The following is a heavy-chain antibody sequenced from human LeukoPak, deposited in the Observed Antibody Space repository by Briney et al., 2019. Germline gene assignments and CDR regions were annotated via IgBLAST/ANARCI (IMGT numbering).Heavy chain of an antibody. V-gene: IGHV3-74*01. D-gene: IGHD6-19*01. CDR2: INSDGSST. J-gene: IGHJ6*02. CDR1: GFTFSSYW. Sequence: GGSLRLSCAASGFTFSSYWMHWVRQAPGKGLVWVSRINSDGSSTSYADSVKGRFTIPRDNAKNTLYLQMNSLRAEDTAVYYCAREYSSGWYAYYYYGMDVWGQGTTVTVPS. CDR3: AREYSSGWYAYYYYGMDV.